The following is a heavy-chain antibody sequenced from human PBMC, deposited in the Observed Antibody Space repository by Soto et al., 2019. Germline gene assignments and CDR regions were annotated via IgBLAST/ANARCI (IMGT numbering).Heavy chain of an antibody. CDR1: GFTFSSYG. CDR3: ARGSIEKRSHRSRGEYY. Sequence: QVQLVESGGGVVQPGRSLRLSCAASGFTFSSYGMHWVRQAPGKGLEWEAVISYDGSNKYYADSVKGRFTISRDNPKNTRYLQVNSRRSEDTSVYYCARGSIEKRSHRSRGEYYWGQGSVVAVSS. D-gene: IGHD3-16*01. CDR2: ISYDGSNK. J-gene: IGHJ4*02. V-gene: IGHV3-30*03.